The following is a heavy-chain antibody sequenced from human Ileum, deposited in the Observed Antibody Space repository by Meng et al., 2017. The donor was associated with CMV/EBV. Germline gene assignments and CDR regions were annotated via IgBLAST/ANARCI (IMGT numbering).Heavy chain of an antibody. V-gene: IGHV4-4*02. CDR1: GGSITGFSW. CDR2: IYHTGST. CDR3: ADAPNDY. J-gene: IGHJ4*02. Sequence: SETLSLTCTVSGGSITGFSWWSWVRQPPGKGLEWIGEIYHTGSTNYSPSLKSRVTLSVDKSKNQFSLQLTSVTAADTAMYYCADAPNDYWGQGILVTVSS.